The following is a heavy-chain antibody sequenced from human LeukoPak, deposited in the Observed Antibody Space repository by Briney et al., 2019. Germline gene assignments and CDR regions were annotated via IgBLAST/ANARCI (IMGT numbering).Heavy chain of an antibody. D-gene: IGHD3-10*01. CDR2: INEDGSKK. V-gene: IGHV3-7*01. CDR3: ASSSYSCSSS. Sequence: SGGSLRLSCAASGFTFTNYWMIWVRQAPGKGLEWVANINEDGSKKYYAGSVEGRFTISRDNAKNSVFPQMNSLRADDTAMYYCASSSYSCSSSWGQGTLVTVSS. J-gene: IGHJ5*02. CDR1: GFTFTNYW.